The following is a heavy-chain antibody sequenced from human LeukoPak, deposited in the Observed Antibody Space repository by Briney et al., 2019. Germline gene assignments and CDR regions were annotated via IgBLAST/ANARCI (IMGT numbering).Heavy chain of an antibody. J-gene: IGHJ4*02. CDR2: IGGSGGGT. CDR3: AKAQGHIVVVVAAITPDY. Sequence: GGSLRLSCAASGFTFSSYAMGWVRQAPGMGLEWVSSIGGSGGGTYYADSVKGRFTISRDNSKNTLYLQMNSLRAEDTAVYYCAKAQGHIVVVVAAITPDYWGQGTLVTVSS. V-gene: IGHV3-23*01. CDR1: GFTFSSYA. D-gene: IGHD2-15*01.